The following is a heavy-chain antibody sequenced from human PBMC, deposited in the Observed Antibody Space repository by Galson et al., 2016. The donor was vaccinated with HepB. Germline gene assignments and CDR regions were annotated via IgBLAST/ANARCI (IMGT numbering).Heavy chain of an antibody. CDR3: VSYCSGGSCHFHSYGMDV. CDR2: IDPSDSYT. V-gene: IGHV5-10-1*01. Sequence: QSGAEVKKPGESLRISCKGSGSSFTSYWISWVRQMPGKGLEWMGRIDPSDSYTNYSPSFQGHVTISADKSISTAYLQWRSLKASDTAMYYCVSYCSGGSCHFHSYGMDVWGQGTTVTVSS. CDR1: GSSFTSYW. J-gene: IGHJ6*02. D-gene: IGHD2-15*01.